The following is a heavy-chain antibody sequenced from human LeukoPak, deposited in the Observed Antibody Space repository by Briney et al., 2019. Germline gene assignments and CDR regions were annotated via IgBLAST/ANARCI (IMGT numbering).Heavy chain of an antibody. V-gene: IGHV1-46*01. CDR3: ARDGAPGELPDWFDP. Sequence: ASVKVSCKASGYTFTGYYMHWVRQAPGQGLEWMGIINPSGGSTSYAQKFQGRVTMTRDTSTSTVYMELSSLRSEDTAVYYCARDGAPGELPDWFDPWGQGTLVTVSS. D-gene: IGHD1-26*01. CDR2: INPSGGST. J-gene: IGHJ5*02. CDR1: GYTFTGYY.